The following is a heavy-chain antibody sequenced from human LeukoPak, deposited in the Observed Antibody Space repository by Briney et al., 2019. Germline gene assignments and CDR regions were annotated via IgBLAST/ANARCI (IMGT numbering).Heavy chain of an antibody. Sequence: GGSLRLSCAASGFTFSSYAMSWVRQAPGKGLEWVSAISGSGGSTYYADSVKGRFTISRDNSKNTLYLQMNSLRAEDTAVYYCAKVSYPGYGSGSYYLDYWGQGTLVTVSS. CDR3: AKVSYPGYGSGSYYLDY. CDR2: ISGSGGST. J-gene: IGHJ4*02. V-gene: IGHV3-23*01. CDR1: GFTFSSYA. D-gene: IGHD3-10*01.